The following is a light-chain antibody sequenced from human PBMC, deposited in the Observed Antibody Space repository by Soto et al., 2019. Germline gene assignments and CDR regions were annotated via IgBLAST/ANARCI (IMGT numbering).Light chain of an antibody. J-gene: IGKJ2*01. V-gene: IGKV3-15*01. Sequence: ESMLTQSPGTLSLSPGERATLSCRASQSVSSNYLAWYQQKPGQAPRLLIYGASTRATGIPVRFSGSGSGTEFTLTITSLQPEDFAVYFCQQYDNWPYTFGQGTKVDVK. CDR1: QSVSSN. CDR3: QQYDNWPYT. CDR2: GAS.